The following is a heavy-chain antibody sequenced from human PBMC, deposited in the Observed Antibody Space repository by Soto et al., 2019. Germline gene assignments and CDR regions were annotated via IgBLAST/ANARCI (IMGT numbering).Heavy chain of an antibody. V-gene: IGHV3-23*01. CDR2: ISGSGGST. CDR3: AKDKYYDILTGYFASNAFDI. J-gene: IGHJ3*02. D-gene: IGHD3-9*01. CDR1: GFTFSSYA. Sequence: GGSLRLSCAASGFTFSSYAMSWVRQAPGKGLEWVSAISGSGGSTYYADSVKGRFTISRDNSKNTLYLQMNSLRAEDTAVYYCAKDKYYDILTGYFASNAFDIWGQATMVTVS.